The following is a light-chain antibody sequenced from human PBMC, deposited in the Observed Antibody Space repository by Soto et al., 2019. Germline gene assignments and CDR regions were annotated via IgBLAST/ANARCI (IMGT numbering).Light chain of an antibody. V-gene: IGLV7-43*01. CDR3: LLFYGDTHLRM. CDR1: TGAVTSDYY. CDR2: STS. J-gene: IGLJ3*02. Sequence: QTVVTQEPSLTVSPGGTITLTCASNTGAVTSDYYPNWFQQKPGQAPRSLIYSTSNKHSWTPARFSGSLLGGKAVLTVSGVQPEDEADYYCLLFYGDTHLRMFGGGTQLTVL.